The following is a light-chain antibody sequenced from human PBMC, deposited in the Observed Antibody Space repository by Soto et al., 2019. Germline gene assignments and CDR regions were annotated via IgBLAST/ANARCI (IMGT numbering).Light chain of an antibody. V-gene: IGLV2-11*01. CDR1: SSDVGGYDF. Sequence: QSALTQPRSVSGSPGQSVTISCTGTSSDVGGYDFVSWYQQHPGKAPKLMIYDVTKRPSGVPDRFSGSKSGNSASLTISGLQPEDEADYYCSSYTSGSTLVVFGGGTKLTVL. CDR3: SSYTSGSTLVV. J-gene: IGLJ2*01. CDR2: DVT.